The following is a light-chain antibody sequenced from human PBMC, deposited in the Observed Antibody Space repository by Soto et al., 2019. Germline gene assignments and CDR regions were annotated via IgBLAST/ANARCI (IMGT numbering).Light chain of an antibody. J-gene: IGKJ1*01. CDR2: TSS. V-gene: IGKV1-39*01. CDR3: QQSYSTPPT. CDR1: QSIGRN. Sequence: DIQMTQSPSTLSASVGDRVTISCRASQSIGRNLNWYQQKPGKAPKLLIFTSSSLQSGVPSRFSGSGSRTDFIFTISNLQPEDFATYFCQQSYSTPPTFGQGTKVDI.